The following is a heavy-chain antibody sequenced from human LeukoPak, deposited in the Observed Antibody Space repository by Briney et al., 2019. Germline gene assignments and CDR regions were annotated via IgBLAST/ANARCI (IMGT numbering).Heavy chain of an antibody. V-gene: IGHV1-3*01. Sequence: ASVKVSCKASGYTFTSYAMHWVRQAPGQRLEWMGWINAGNGNTKYSQKFQGRVTITRDTSASTAYMELSSLRSEDTAVYYCARSPPSGIVGATVSDFDYWDQGTLVTVSS. J-gene: IGHJ4*02. D-gene: IGHD1-26*01. CDR2: INAGNGNT. CDR3: ARSPPSGIVGATVSDFDY. CDR1: GYTFTSYA.